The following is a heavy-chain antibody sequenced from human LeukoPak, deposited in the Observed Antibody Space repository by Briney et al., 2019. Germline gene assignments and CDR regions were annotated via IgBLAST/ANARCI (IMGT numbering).Heavy chain of an antibody. CDR2: ISAYNGNT. D-gene: IGHD1-26*01. V-gene: IGHV1-18*01. Sequence: GASVKVSFTPSGYTFTIYGISWVRQAPGQGLEWMGWISAYNGNTNYAQKLQGRVTMTTDTSTSTAYMELRGLRSDDTAVYYCARVVGGSYYSANCFDYWGQGTLVTVSS. CDR3: ARVVGGSYYSANCFDY. J-gene: IGHJ4*02. CDR1: GYTFTIYG.